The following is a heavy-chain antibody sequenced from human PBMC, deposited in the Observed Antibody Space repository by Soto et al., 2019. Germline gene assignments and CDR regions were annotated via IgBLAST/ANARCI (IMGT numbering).Heavy chain of an antibody. V-gene: IGHV1-2*02. CDR3: ARDARGTRGFDEMDI. J-gene: IGHJ6*02. CDR1: GYIFTGYR. D-gene: IGHD3-9*01. CDR2: INPNSGDT. Sequence: ASVKVSCKASGYIFTGYRIHWVRQAPGRGLEWMGWINPNSGDTEYAQNFQGRVTMTRDTSFNLVYMEMSGLMSDDTAVYYCARDARGTRGFDEMDIWGQGTTVTVSS.